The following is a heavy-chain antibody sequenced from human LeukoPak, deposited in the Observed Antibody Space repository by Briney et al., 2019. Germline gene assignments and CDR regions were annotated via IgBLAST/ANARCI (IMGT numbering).Heavy chain of an antibody. CDR1: GFTFSSYE. V-gene: IGHV3-48*03. J-gene: IGHJ4*02. CDR2: ISSSGSTI. CDR3: ARATQMTTVVTGSDY. Sequence: GGSLGLSCAASGFTFSSYEMNWVRQAPGKGLEWVSYISSSGSTIYYADSVKGRFTISRDNAKNSLYLQMNSLRAEDTAVYYCARATQMTTVVTGSDYWGQGTLVTVSS. D-gene: IGHD4-23*01.